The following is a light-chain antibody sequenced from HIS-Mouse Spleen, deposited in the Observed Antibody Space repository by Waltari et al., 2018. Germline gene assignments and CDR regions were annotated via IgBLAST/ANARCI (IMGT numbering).Light chain of an antibody. CDR2: DNN. V-gene: IGLV1-51*01. J-gene: IGLJ3*02. CDR1: SSNIGNNY. CDR3: GTWDSSLSAWV. Sequence: QSVFTQPPSVSAAPGQKVTISCSGSSSNIGNNYLTWYQQLPGTAPKLLIYDNNKRPSGIPDRFSGSKSGTSATLGITGLQTGDEADYYCGTWDSSLSAWVFGGGTKLTVL.